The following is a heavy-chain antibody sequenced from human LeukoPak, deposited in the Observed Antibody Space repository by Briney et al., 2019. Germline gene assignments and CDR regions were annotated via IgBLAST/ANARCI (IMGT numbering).Heavy chain of an antibody. J-gene: IGHJ4*02. D-gene: IGHD3-3*01. Sequence: GGSLRLSCAASGFTFSSYSMNWVRQAPGKGLEWVSCISSSSNTIYYADSVKGRFTISRDNAKNSLYLQMNSLRAEDTAVYYCAKEARANYDFWSGYFDYWGQGTLVTVSS. V-gene: IGHV3-48*01. CDR2: ISSSSNTI. CDR1: GFTFSSYS. CDR3: AKEARANYDFWSGYFDY.